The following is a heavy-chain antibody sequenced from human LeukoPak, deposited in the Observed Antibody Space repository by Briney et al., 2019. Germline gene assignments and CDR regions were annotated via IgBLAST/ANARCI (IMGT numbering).Heavy chain of an antibody. J-gene: IGHJ6*02. CDR3: AKDLADELLSYGMDV. V-gene: IGHV3-30*18. D-gene: IGHD2-2*01. CDR2: ISYDGSNK. CDR1: GFTFSSYG. Sequence: PGRSLRLSCAASGFTFSSYGMHCVRQAPGKGLEWVAVISYDGSNKYYADSVKGRFTISRDNSKNTLYLQMNSLRAEDTAVYYCAKDLADELLSYGMDVWGQGTTVTVSS.